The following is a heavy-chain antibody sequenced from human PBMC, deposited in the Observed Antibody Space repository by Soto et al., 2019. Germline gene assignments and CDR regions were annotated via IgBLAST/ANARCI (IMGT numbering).Heavy chain of an antibody. Sequence: GGSLGLSFGASGFPFSGLAISWGRQAPGRGLEWVSAISGSGGSTYYADSVKGRFTISRDNSKNTLYLQMNSLRAEDTAVYYCANSASTSYYYDSGFFFGSDYWGQGTLVTVSS. D-gene: IGHD3-22*01. V-gene: IGHV3-23*01. CDR2: ISGSGGST. CDR1: GFPFSGLA. J-gene: IGHJ4*02. CDR3: ANSASTSYYYDSGFFFGSDY.